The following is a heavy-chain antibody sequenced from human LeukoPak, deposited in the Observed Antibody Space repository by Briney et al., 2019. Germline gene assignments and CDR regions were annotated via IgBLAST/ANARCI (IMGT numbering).Heavy chain of an antibody. D-gene: IGHD3-10*01. CDR2: INWNGVST. CDR1: GFTFDDYG. J-gene: IGHJ4*02. Sequence: GGSLRLSCAASGFTFDDYGLSWVRQAPGMGLEWVSGINWNGVSTYYTDSVKGRSTISRDNARNSLSLQMNSLRAEDTALYYCARWLHPYGSASSQFDYWGQGTLVTVSS. CDR3: ARWLHPYGSASSQFDY. V-gene: IGHV3-20*04.